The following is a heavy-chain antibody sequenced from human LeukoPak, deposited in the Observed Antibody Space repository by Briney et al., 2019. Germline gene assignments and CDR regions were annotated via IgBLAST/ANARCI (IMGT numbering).Heavy chain of an antibody. V-gene: IGHV1-69*13. CDR1: GGTFSRRE. Sequence: SVKVSCKASGGTFSRREISWVRQAPGQGLEWMGGIIPIPRTANYAQNFQGRVTITADESTSTVYMELRSLRSDDTAVYYCARDFTSEDAFDIWGQGTLVTVSS. CDR3: ARDFTSEDAFDI. D-gene: IGHD1-14*01. CDR2: IIPIPRTA. J-gene: IGHJ3*02.